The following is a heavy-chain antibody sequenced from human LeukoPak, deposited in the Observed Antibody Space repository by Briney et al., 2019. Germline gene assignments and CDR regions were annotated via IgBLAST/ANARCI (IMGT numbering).Heavy chain of an antibody. CDR2: IYHSGST. Sequence: SETLSLTCTVSGGSISSYYWSWIRQPPGKGLEWIGSIYHSGSTYYNPSLKSRVTISVDTSKNQFSLKLSSVTAADTAVYYCARDSSNYYDSSGLYHFDYWGQGTLVTVSS. J-gene: IGHJ4*02. V-gene: IGHV4-38-2*02. CDR3: ARDSSNYYDSSGLYHFDY. D-gene: IGHD3-22*01. CDR1: GGSISSYY.